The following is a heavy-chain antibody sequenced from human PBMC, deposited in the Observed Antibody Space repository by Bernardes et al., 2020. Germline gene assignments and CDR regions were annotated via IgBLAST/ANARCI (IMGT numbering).Heavy chain of an antibody. CDR3: ARETNTRNFDY. CDR2: INTIGSTT. D-gene: IGHD2-8*01. Sequence: GGSLRLSCAASGFTFSYYHMSWFRQAPGKGLEWVSYINTIGSTTYYADSVKGRFTISRDNAKNSPFLQMNSLRADDTAVYYCARETNTRNFDYWGQGTLVTVSS. J-gene: IGHJ4*02. V-gene: IGHV3-11*01. CDR1: GFTFSYYH.